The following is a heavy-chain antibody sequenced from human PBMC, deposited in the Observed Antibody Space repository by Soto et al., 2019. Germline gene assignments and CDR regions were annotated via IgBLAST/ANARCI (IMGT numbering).Heavy chain of an antibody. V-gene: IGHV1-2*02. J-gene: IGHJ6*02. Sequence: ASVKVSCKASGYTFTGYYMHWVRQAPGQGLEWMGWINPNSGGTNYAQKFQGRVTMTRDTSISTAYMELSRLRSDDTAVYYCARLYSSSWYHYYYYGMDVWGQGTTVTVSS. CDR1: GYTFTGYY. D-gene: IGHD6-13*01. CDR3: ARLYSSSWYHYYYYGMDV. CDR2: INPNSGGT.